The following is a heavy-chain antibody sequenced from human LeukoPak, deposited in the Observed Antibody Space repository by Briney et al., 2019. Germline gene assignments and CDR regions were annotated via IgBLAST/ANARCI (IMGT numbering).Heavy chain of an antibody. J-gene: IGHJ4*02. CDR2: INPNSGGT. CDR1: GYAFTGYY. D-gene: IGHD6-19*01. Sequence: GASVTVSCTASGYAFTGYYMHWVRQAPGQGLEWMGRINPNSGGTNYAQKFQGRVTMTRDTSISTAYMELSRLRSDDTAVYYCAREGSIAVAGTMFDYWGQGTLVTVSS. CDR3: AREGSIAVAGTMFDY. V-gene: IGHV1-2*06.